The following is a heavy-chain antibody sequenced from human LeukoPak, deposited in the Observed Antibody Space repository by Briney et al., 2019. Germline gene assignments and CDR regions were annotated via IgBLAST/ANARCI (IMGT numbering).Heavy chain of an antibody. Sequence: GGSLRLSCAASGFTFSSYSMNWVRQAPGKGLEWVSSISSSSSDIYYADSVKGRFTISRDNAKNSLYLQMNSLRAEDTAVYYCARALGVVVTAIYYWGQGTLVTVSS. CDR1: GFTFSSYS. J-gene: IGHJ4*02. V-gene: IGHV3-21*01. CDR2: ISSSSSDI. D-gene: IGHD2-21*02. CDR3: ARALGVVVTAIYY.